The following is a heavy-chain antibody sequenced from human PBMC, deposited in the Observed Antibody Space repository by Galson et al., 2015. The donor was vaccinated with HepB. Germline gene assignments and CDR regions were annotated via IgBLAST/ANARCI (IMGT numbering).Heavy chain of an antibody. D-gene: IGHD3-3*01. CDR2: IYPINSDT. J-gene: IGHJ3*02. V-gene: IGHV5-51*03. CDR1: GTSFMNYW. Sequence: QSGAEVKKPGESVQISCQASGTSFMNYWIAWVRQMPGKGLEWVGIIYPINSDTKYSPSFQGQVTISADRSTNTVYLQWSSLKASDTAIYYCAKPAITMFDGGAVDMWGQGTLVTVSS. CDR3: AKPAITMFDGGAVDM.